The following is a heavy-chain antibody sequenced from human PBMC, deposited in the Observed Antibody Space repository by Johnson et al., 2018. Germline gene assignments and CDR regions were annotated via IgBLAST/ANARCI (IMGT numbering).Heavy chain of an antibody. CDR3: ASRGYSDYGAYYYYGMDV. D-gene: IGHD3-16*01. Sequence: QVQLVQSGAEVKKPGSSVRVSCKASAGTSSRYAISWVRQAPGQGLEWMGGIVPTFGVANYAQKFQGRVPITADESTRTHYMELSSLRSEDTPVYYCASRGYSDYGAYYYYGMDVWGQGTTVIVS. CDR2: IVPTFGVA. J-gene: IGHJ6*02. CDR1: AGTSSRYA. V-gene: IGHV1-69*01.